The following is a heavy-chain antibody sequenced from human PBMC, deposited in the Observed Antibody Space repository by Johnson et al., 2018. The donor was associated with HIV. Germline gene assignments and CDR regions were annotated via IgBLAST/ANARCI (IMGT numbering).Heavy chain of an antibody. V-gene: IGHV3-30*14. J-gene: IGHJ3*01. CDR3: ASRGREIVAAGILGAFDS. D-gene: IGHD6-13*01. CDR2: ISFDGKNK. Sequence: QVQLVESGGGVVQPGRSLRLSRAASGFTLTNYPMHWVRQAPGKGLEWVAVISFDGKNKFYADSVKGRFTISRDNSRDTVHLQMNSLRSEETAVYYCASRGREIVAAGILGAFDSWGKGTMVTVSS. CDR1: GFTLTNYP.